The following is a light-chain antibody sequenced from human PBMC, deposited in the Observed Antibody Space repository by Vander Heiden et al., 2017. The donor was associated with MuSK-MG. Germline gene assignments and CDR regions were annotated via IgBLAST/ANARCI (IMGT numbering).Light chain of an antibody. Sequence: DIQMTQSPSSLSASVGDRVTITCRASQTIDTFLNWYQQKPGRAPTLLIYAASSLRSGVPSRFSGSGYGTDLTLTISSRQPEDFATYYCQQSDSNLSITFGQGTQMEIK. V-gene: IGKV1-39*01. J-gene: IGKJ5*01. CDR2: AAS. CDR3: QQSDSNLSIT. CDR1: QTIDTF.